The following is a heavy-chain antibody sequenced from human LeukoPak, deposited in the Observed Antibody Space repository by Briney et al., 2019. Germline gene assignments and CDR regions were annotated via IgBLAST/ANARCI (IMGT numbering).Heavy chain of an antibody. CDR1: GGSVSSGCYY. V-gene: IGHV4-61*01. J-gene: IGHJ4*02. CDR2: IYYSGST. D-gene: IGHD4-17*01. CDR3: ARDSYGDLNY. Sequence: SETLSLTCTVSGGSVSSGCYYWSWIRQPPGKGLEWIGYIYYSGSTNYNPSLKSRVTISVDTSKNQFSLKLSSVTAADTAVYYCARDSYGDLNYWGQGTLVTVSS.